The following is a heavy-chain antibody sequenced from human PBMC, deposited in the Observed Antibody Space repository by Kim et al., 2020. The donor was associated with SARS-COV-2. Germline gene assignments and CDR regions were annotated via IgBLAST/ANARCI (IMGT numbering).Heavy chain of an antibody. Sequence: GGSLRLSCIGSGFNFADYLITWFRQAPGRGLEWVGFIRSHAYAGTAEYAASVEGRFTVTRDDSKSIAYLQMDSLKSEDTAVYYCSRISGYWGQASPFDYWGPGSLVTVSS. CDR2: IRSHAYAGTA. D-gene: IGHD7-27*01. CDR3: SRISGYWGQASPFDY. J-gene: IGHJ4*02. CDR1: GFNFADYL. V-gene: IGHV3-49*03.